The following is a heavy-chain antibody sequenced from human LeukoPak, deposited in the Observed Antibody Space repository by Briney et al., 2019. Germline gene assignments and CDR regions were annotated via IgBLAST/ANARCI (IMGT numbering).Heavy chain of an antibody. CDR3: ARDTGPDILTGYYRSYYYYGMDV. V-gene: IGHV1-2*02. CDR1: GYTFTGYY. Sequence: ASVKVSCKASGYTFTGYYMHWVRQAPGRGLEWMGWINPNSGGTNYAQKFQGRVTMTRDTSISTAYMELSRLRSDDTAVYYCARDTGPDILTGYYRSYYYYGMDVWGQGTTVTVSS. CDR2: INPNSGGT. D-gene: IGHD3-9*01. J-gene: IGHJ6*02.